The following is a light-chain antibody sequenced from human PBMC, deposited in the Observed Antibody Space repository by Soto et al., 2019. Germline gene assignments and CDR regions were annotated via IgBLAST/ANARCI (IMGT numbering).Light chain of an antibody. CDR2: KAS. Sequence: EIQMTQSPSTLSASVGDRVTITCLSSQSISNWLAWYQQMPGKAPKLLIYKASTSESGVPSSFSGSGSGTEFTLTISSLQPDDFATYYCQQYYNYPLTFGQGTKVDIK. J-gene: IGKJ1*01. V-gene: IGKV1-5*03. CDR1: QSISNW. CDR3: QQYYNYPLT.